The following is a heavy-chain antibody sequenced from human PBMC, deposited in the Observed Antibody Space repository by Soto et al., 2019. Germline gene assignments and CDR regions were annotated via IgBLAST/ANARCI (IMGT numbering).Heavy chain of an antibody. D-gene: IGHD2-2*01. CDR1: GGSISSGGYY. CDR3: AGVRGNQLLGCFDP. V-gene: IGHV4-31*03. J-gene: IGHJ5*02. CDR2: IYHSGTT. Sequence: QVQLQESGPGLVKPSQTLSLTCTVSGGSISSGGYYWSWIRQHPGKGLEWNGYIYHSGTTYYNPTIKHRVTLSVDPSKNQFSLTLTSVTAAGTAVYNCAGVRGNQLLGCFDPWGQGTLVTVSS.